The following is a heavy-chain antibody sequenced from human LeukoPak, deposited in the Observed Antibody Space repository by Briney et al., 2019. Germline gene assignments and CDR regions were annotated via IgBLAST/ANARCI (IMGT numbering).Heavy chain of an antibody. D-gene: IGHD3-3*01. V-gene: IGHV3-23*01. CDR1: GFTFSSYA. Sequence: PGGSLRLSCAASGFTFSSYAMSWVRQAPGKGLEWVSAISGSGGSTYYADSVKGRFTISRDNAKNSLYLQMNSLRAEDTAVYYCARMQTYYDFWSGYYPGDYWGQGTLVTVSS. CDR2: ISGSGGST. CDR3: ARMQTYYDFWSGYYPGDY. J-gene: IGHJ4*02.